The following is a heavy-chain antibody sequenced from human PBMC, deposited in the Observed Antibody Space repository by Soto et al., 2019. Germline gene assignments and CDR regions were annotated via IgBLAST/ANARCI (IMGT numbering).Heavy chain of an antibody. D-gene: IGHD3-22*01. J-gene: IGHJ6*02. CDR1: GYSLRGNY. CDR3: ARDLIVDGPDNYAMDV. CDR2: INPNSSGT. Sequence: ASVKVSCKACGYSLRGNYIHWVRQTPGQGLEWMGWINPNSSGTVYAQKFQGRVTMTRDTSLTTVYMQLNRLTSDDSAVYYCARDLIVDGPDNYAMDVWGQGTTVTGSS. V-gene: IGHV1-2*02.